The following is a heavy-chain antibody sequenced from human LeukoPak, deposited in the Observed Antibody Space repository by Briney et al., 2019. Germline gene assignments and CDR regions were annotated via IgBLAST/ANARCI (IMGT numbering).Heavy chain of an antibody. CDR1: GGSISSGSYY. CDR3: ARQLFDWLDDY. Sequence: PSETLSLTCTVSGGSISSGSYYWGWIRQPPGKGLEWIGSIYYSGSTYYNPSLKSRVTISVDTSKNQFSLKLSSVTAADTAVYYCARQLFDWLDDYWGQGTLVTVSS. CDR2: IYYSGST. J-gene: IGHJ4*02. V-gene: IGHV4-39*01. D-gene: IGHD3-9*01.